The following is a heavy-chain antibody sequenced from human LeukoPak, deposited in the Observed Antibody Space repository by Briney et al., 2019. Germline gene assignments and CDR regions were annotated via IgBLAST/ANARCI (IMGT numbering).Heavy chain of an antibody. CDR1: GYTFTSYG. D-gene: IGHD4-17*01. V-gene: IGHV1-2*06. CDR2: INPNTGGT. J-gene: IGHJ3*02. Sequence: GASVKVSCKASGYTFTSYGISWVRQAPGQGLEWMGRINPNTGGTNYAQKFQGRVTMPRDTSISTAYMELSRLRSDDTAVYYCARGVDYGDYRYGFDIWGQGTMVTVSS. CDR3: ARGVDYGDYRYGFDI.